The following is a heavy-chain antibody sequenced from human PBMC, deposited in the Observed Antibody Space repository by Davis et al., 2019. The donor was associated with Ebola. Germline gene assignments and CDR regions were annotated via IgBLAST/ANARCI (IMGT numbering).Heavy chain of an antibody. V-gene: IGHV3-30*18. D-gene: IGHD6-25*01. Sequence: GRSLRLSCAASGFTFSSYGMHWVRQAPGKGLEWVAVISYDGSNKYYADSVKGRFTISRDNSKNTLYLQMNSLRAEDTAVYYCAKDPAAGPHWGWGQGTLVTVSS. CDR3: AKDPAAGPHWG. CDR1: GFTFSSYG. CDR2: ISYDGSNK. J-gene: IGHJ4*02.